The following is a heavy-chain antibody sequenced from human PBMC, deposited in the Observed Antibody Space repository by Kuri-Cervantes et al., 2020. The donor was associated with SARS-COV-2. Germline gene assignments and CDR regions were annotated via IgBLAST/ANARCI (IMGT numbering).Heavy chain of an antibody. CDR2: IYWDDDK. Sequence: SGPTLVKPTQTLTLTCTFSGFSLSTSGVGVGWIRQPPGKALEWLALIYWDDDKRYSPSLKSRLTITKDTSKNQVVLTMTNMDPVDTATYYCAHRGYYDSSGSLDYWGQGTRGTVSS. V-gene: IGHV2-5*02. CDR3: AHRGYYDSSGSLDY. CDR1: GFSLSTSGVG. D-gene: IGHD3-22*01. J-gene: IGHJ4*02.